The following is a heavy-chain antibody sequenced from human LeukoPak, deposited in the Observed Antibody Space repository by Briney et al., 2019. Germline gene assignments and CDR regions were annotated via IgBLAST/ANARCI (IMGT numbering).Heavy chain of an antibody. CDR2: INSDGSST. CDR1: GFTFSSYW. Sequence: PGGSLRLSCAASGFTFSSYWMHWVRQAPGKGLVWVSRINSDGSSTSYADSVKGRFTVSRDNSKSTLYLQMNSLRAEDTAVYYCARGSIGREHNYWGQGTLVTVSS. J-gene: IGHJ4*02. CDR3: ARGSIGREHNY. V-gene: IGHV3-74*01. D-gene: IGHD1/OR15-1a*01.